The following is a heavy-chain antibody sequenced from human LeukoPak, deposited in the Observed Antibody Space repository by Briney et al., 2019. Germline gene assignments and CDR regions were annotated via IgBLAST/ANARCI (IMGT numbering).Heavy chain of an antibody. CDR3: AREDPQTTVPEGMDV. Sequence: PSETLSFTCTVSGGSISYYYWSWIRQSPGKGLEWIGYIYYSGTTNYNPSLKSRVTISVDTSKNQFSPQLRSVTAADTAVYYCAREDPQTTVPEGMDVWGQGTTVTVSS. J-gene: IGHJ6*02. CDR2: IYYSGTT. CDR1: GGSISYYY. V-gene: IGHV4-59*01. D-gene: IGHD4-17*01.